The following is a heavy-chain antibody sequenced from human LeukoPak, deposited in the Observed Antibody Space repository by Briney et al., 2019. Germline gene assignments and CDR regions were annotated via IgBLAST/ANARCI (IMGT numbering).Heavy chain of an antibody. CDR2: IIPIVGTA. D-gene: IGHD2-2*01. Sequence: GASVKVSCKASGGTFSSYAISWVRQAPGQGLEWMGGIIPIVGTANYAQKFQGRVTITADESTSTAYMELSSLRSEDTAVYYCAGGGGYCSSTSCYFWFDPWGQGTLVTVSS. CDR1: GGTFSSYA. CDR3: AGGGGYCSSTSCYFWFDP. J-gene: IGHJ5*02. V-gene: IGHV1-69*13.